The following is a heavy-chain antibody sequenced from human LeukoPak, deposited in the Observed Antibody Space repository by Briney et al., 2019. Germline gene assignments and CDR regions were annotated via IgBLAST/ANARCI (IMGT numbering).Heavy chain of an antibody. CDR2: IYSSGST. J-gene: IGHJ5*02. V-gene: IGHV4-61*02. D-gene: IGHD3-22*01. CDR3: AGGYYYDRIHWFDP. Sequence: SETLSLTCSVSGGSISSGNSYWSWVRQPAGKGLEWIGRIYSSGSTNYNPSLKSRVTMSVDTSRNQFSLKLSSVTAADTAVYYCAGGYYYDRIHWFDPWGQGTLVTVSS. CDR1: GGSISSGNSY.